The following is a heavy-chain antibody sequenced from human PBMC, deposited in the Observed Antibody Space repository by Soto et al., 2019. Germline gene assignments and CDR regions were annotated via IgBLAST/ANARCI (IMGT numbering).Heavy chain of an antibody. V-gene: IGHV3-23*01. Sequence: GGALRLSCEASGFTFSSYAMSWVRQAPGKGLEWVSALSATGLSTYYADSVRGRVTISRDNSANTLSLEMRSLTADDTALYYCARDKDTSSWTAFDLWGHGTLVTVSS. D-gene: IGHD3-10*01. J-gene: IGHJ4*01. CDR3: ARDKDTSSWTAFDL. CDR1: GFTFSSYA. CDR2: LSATGLST.